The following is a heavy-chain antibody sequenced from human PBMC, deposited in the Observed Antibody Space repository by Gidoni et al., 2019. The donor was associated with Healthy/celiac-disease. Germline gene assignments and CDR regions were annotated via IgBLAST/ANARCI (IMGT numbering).Heavy chain of an antibody. CDR2: ISGYNGNT. Sequence: QVQLVQSGAEVKKPGASAKVSCKASGYTFTRYGISWVRQAPGQGLEWMGWISGYNGNTNYAQKLQGRVTMTTDTATSTAYMELRSLRSDDTAVYYCARVYCSGGSCYGNLDYWGQGTLVTVSS. CDR3: ARVYCSGGSCYGNLDY. CDR1: GYTFTRYG. J-gene: IGHJ4*02. V-gene: IGHV1-18*01. D-gene: IGHD2-15*01.